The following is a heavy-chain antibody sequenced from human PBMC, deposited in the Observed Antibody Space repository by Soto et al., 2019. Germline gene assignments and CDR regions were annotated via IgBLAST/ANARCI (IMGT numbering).Heavy chain of an antibody. Sequence: TSETLSLTCTVSGGSISSSSYYWGWIRQPPGKGLEWIGSIYYSGSTYYNPSLKSRVTISVDTSKNQFSLKLSSVTAADTAVYYCARLTMVRGVIITADFDYWGQGTLVTVSS. D-gene: IGHD3-10*01. CDR1: GGSISSSSYY. CDR2: IYYSGST. V-gene: IGHV4-39*01. CDR3: ARLTMVRGVIITADFDY. J-gene: IGHJ4*02.